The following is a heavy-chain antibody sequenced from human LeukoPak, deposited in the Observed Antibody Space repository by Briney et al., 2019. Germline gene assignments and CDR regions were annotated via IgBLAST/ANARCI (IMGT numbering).Heavy chain of an antibody. D-gene: IGHD1-26*01. CDR2: MNPNSGNT. V-gene: IGHV1-8*01. Sequence: ASVKVCCKASGYTFTSYDINWVRQATGQGLEWMGWMNPNSGNTGYAQKFQGRVTMTRNTSISIAYMELISLRSEDTAVYYCARPPVGDPYYYGMDVWGQGTTVTVSS. CDR3: ARPPVGDPYYYGMDV. CDR1: GYTFTSYD. J-gene: IGHJ6*02.